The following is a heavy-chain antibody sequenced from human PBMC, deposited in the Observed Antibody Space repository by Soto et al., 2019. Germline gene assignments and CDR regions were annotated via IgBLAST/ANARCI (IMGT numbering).Heavy chain of an antibody. CDR3: ARDLLFLEWSYFDY. D-gene: IGHD3-3*01. Sequence: GGSLRLSCAASGVTVSSYAMHWVRQAPGKGLEWVAVISYDGSNKYYADSVKGRFTISRDNSKNTLYLQMNSLRAEDTAVYYCARDLLFLEWSYFDYWGQGTLVTVSS. J-gene: IGHJ4*02. V-gene: IGHV3-30-3*01. CDR2: ISYDGSNK. CDR1: GVTVSSYA.